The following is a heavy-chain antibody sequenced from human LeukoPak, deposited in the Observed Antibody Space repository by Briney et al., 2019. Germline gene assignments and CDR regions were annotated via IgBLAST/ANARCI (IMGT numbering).Heavy chain of an antibody. V-gene: IGHV3-66*01. D-gene: IGHD4-11*01. Sequence: PGGSLRLSCAVSGFTVSSNFMSWVRQAPGKGPEWVSVIYTSGITYYADSVRGRFTISRDNSKNTLYLQMDSLTAEDTAVYYCAKGRMGTTFDDWGQGTLVTVSS. CDR2: IYTSGIT. J-gene: IGHJ4*02. CDR1: GFTVSSNF. CDR3: AKGRMGTTFDD.